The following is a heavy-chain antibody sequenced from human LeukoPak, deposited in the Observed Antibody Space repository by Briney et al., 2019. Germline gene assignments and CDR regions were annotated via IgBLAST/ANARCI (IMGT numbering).Heavy chain of an antibody. J-gene: IGHJ3*02. CDR3: AREGSTTSDAFDI. D-gene: IGHD6-13*01. CDR2: ISHDGSNT. Sequence: GGSLRLSCAASGFTFSDYWMHWVRQAPGKGMVWISRISHDGSNTNYADSVKGRFTFSRDNAKNTLYLQMSSLRAEDTAVYYCAREGSTTSDAFDIWGQGTMVTVSS. V-gene: IGHV3-74*01. CDR1: GFTFSDYW.